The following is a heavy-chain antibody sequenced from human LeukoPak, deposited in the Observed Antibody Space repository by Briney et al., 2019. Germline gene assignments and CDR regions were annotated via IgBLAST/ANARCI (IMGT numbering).Heavy chain of an antibody. V-gene: IGHV3-48*04. CDR2: ISSDSSTI. J-gene: IGHJ4*02. CDR3: ARVDSGSYVSLDY. CDR1: GFTFNSYN. Sequence: PGGSLRLSCAASGFTFNSYNMNWVRQAPGKGVEWVSYISSDSSTIFYADSVKGGFTISRDNAKTSLYLQMNSLRAEDTAVYYCARVDSGSYVSLDYWGQGTLVTVSS. D-gene: IGHD1-26*01.